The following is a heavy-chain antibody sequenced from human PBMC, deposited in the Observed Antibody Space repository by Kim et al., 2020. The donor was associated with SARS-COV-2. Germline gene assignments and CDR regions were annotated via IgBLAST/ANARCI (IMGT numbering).Heavy chain of an antibody. V-gene: IGHV3-9*01. CDR2: ISWNSGSI. CDR3: AKSRVPAAISSNDFAFDI. D-gene: IGHD2-2*01. J-gene: IGHJ3*02. CDR1: GFTFDDYA. Sequence: GGSLRLSCAASGFTFDDYAMHWVRQAPGKGLEWVSGISWNSGSIGYADSVKGRFTISRDNAKNSLYLQMNSLRAEDTALYYCAKSRVPAAISSNDFAFDIWGQGTMVTVSS.